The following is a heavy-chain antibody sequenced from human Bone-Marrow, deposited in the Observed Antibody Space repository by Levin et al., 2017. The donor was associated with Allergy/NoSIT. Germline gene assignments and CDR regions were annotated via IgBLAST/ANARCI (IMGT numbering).Heavy chain of an antibody. D-gene: IGHD2-15*01. CDR1: RGIFSSYA. J-gene: IGHJ4*02. CDR2: FLPMFATA. Sequence: PLASVKVSCKASRGIFSSYAITWVRQVPGQGLEWMGGFLPMFATATFAQNFQGRVTFSADESTTTAHMELTGLTSDDTAMYYCARGGEKGTYVAGGYFLDYWGQGTLVTVSS. V-gene: IGHV1-69*13. CDR3: ARGGEKGTYVAGGYFLDY.